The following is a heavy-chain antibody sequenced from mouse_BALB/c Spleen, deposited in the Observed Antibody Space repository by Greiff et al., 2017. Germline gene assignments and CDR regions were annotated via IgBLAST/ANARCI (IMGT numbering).Heavy chain of an antibody. CDR3: ARDYGSSSYFDY. CDR1: GFTFSSFG. J-gene: IGHJ2*01. Sequence: EVHLVESGGGLVQPGGSRKLSCAASGFTFSSFGMHWVRQAPEKGLEWVAYISSGSSTIYYADTVKGRFTISHDNPKNTLFLQMTSLRSEDTAMYYCARDYGSSSYFDYWGQGTTLTVSS. D-gene: IGHD1-1*01. CDR2: ISSGSSTI. V-gene: IGHV5-17*02.